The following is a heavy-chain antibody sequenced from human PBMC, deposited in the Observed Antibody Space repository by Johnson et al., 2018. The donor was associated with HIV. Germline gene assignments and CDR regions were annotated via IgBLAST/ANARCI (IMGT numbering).Heavy chain of an antibody. CDR3: ASATYCGGDCYPWDAFDI. J-gene: IGHJ3*02. D-gene: IGHD2-21*02. V-gene: IGHV3-11*04. CDR2: ITGSGTVV. Sequence: QVQLVESGGGVVQPGRSLRLSCAASGFTVSSNYMSWIRQAPGKGLEWVSYITGSGTVVYYADSVKGRFTISRDNSKNTLFLQMNSLRAEDTAVYYCASATYCGGDCYPWDAFDIWGQWTMVTVSS. CDR1: GFTVSSNY.